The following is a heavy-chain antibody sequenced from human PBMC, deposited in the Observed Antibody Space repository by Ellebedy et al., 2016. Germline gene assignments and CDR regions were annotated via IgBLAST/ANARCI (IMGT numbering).Heavy chain of an antibody. Sequence: ASVKVSCXASGYIFISYNLNWVRQATGQGLEWMGWMNPNSGKTGYAQKFQGRVTMTRDTSTNTAYMELSSLRSEDTAVYYCARWDSGFLSGVYYNYGIDVWGQGTTVTVSS. CDR2: MNPNSGKT. CDR1: GYIFISYN. V-gene: IGHV1-8*01. D-gene: IGHD5-12*01. CDR3: ARWDSGFLSGVYYNYGIDV. J-gene: IGHJ6*02.